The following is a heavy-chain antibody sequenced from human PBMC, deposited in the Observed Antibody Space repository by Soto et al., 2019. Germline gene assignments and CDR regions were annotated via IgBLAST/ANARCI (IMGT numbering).Heavy chain of an antibody. CDR1: GYTFTSYY. Sequence: GASVKVSCKASGYTFTSYYMHWGRQAPGQGLEWMGIINPSGGSTSYAQKFQGRVTMTRDTSTSTVYTELSSLSCEDRAVDYCASAGVVTMGRVVPPYCYGMDVWGQGTTVAVSS. CDR3: ASAGVVTMGRVVPPYCYGMDV. V-gene: IGHV1-46*01. J-gene: IGHJ6*01. CDR2: INPSGGST. D-gene: IGHD3-10*01.